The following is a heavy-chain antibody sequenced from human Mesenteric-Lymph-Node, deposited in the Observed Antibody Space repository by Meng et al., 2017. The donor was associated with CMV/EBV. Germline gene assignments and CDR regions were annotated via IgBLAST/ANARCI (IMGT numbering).Heavy chain of an antibody. J-gene: IGHJ4*02. CDR3: ARGSSYDILTGYFDY. V-gene: IGHV4-34*01. CDR1: GGSFSGYY. Sequence: QVQLKPWGEGLFKPSETLTVTCAVYGGSFSGYYWNWIRQSPEKGLEWIGEINHSGSTTYNPSFTSRIIISVDTSTNQISLNMSSVTAADTAVYYCARGSSYDILTGYFDYWGQGALVTVSS. D-gene: IGHD3-9*01. CDR2: INHSGST.